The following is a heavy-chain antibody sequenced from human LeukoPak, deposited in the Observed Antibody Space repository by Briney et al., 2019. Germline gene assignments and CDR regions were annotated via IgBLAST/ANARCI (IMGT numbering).Heavy chain of an antibody. CDR2: MNPNSGNT. CDR1: GYTFASYD. CDR3: AREFYRGYSFGYVSEPDPFDY. D-gene: IGHD5-18*01. Sequence: ASVKVSCKASGYTFASYDINWVRQATGQGLEWMGWMNPNSGNTGYAQKFQGRVTMTRNTSISTAYMELSSLRSEDTAVYYCAREFYRGYSFGYVSEPDPFDYWGQGTLVTVSS. J-gene: IGHJ4*02. V-gene: IGHV1-8*01.